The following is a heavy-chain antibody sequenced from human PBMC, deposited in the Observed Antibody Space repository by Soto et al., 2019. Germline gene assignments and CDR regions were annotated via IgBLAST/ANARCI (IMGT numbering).Heavy chain of an antibody. V-gene: IGHV3-33*01. CDR2: IWYDGSNK. CDR3: ARDLYFGVYGDLNFDY. J-gene: IGHJ4*02. CDR1: GFTFSSYG. Sequence: GGSLRLSCAASGFTFSSYGMHWVRQAPGKGLEWVAVIWYDGSNKYYADSVKGRFTISRDNSKNTLYLQMNSLRAEDTAVYYCARDLYFGVYGDLNFDYWGQGTLVTVSS. D-gene: IGHD4-17*01.